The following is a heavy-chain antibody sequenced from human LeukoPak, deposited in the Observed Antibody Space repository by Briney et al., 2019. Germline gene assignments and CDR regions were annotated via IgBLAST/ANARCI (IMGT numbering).Heavy chain of an antibody. CDR3: ARDRLQYAYSSSEKDGMDV. CDR2: ISTHNGNT. CDR1: GYSFMSYG. J-gene: IGHJ6*02. V-gene: IGHV1-18*01. Sequence: ASVKVSCKASGYSFMSYGMTWVRQTPGQGLEWMGWISTHNGNTKYAQKFQDRVTMTRDTSISTAYMELSRLRSDDTAVYYCARDRLQYAYSSSEKDGMDVWGQGTTVTVSS. D-gene: IGHD6-6*01.